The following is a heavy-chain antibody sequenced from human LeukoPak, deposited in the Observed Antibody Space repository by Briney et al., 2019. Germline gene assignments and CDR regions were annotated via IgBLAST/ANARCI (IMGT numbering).Heavy chain of an antibody. Sequence: GGSLRLSCAASGFTFSSYWMSWVRQAPGKGLEWVANIKQDGSEKYYVDSVKGRFTISRDNAKNSLYLQMNSLRAEDTAVYYCARADGYSYYYYYMDVWGKGTTVTISS. CDR1: GFTFSSYW. CDR3: ARADGYSYYYYYMDV. CDR2: IKQDGSEK. D-gene: IGHD4-17*01. J-gene: IGHJ6*03. V-gene: IGHV3-7*01.